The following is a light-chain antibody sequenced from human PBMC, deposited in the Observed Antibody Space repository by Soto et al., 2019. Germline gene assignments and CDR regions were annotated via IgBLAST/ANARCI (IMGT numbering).Light chain of an antibody. CDR3: QQYGSSPPYT. J-gene: IGKJ2*01. CDR1: QSVSNNY. CDR2: GSS. Sequence: EVVLTQSPGTLSLSPGERATLSCRASQSVSNNYFAWYQQKPGQAPRLRIFGSSDRATGIPDRFRGSESGTDFTLTIRSLEPEDFAVYYCQQYGSSPPYTFGQGPKLEIK. V-gene: IGKV3-20*01.